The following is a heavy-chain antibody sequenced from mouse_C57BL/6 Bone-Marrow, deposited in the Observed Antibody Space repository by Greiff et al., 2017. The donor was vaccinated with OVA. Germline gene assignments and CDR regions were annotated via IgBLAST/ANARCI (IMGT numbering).Heavy chain of an antibody. Sequence: QVQLKQPGAELVRPGSSVKLSCKASGYTFTSYWLDWVKQRPGQGLEWIGNIYPSDSETHYNQKFKDKATLTVDKSSRTAYMQLSSLTSEDSAVYYCARGGVYDGSWFAYWGQGTLVTVSA. J-gene: IGHJ3*01. CDR3: ARGGVYDGSWFAY. CDR1: GYTFTSYW. V-gene: IGHV1-61*01. D-gene: IGHD2-3*01. CDR2: IYPSDSET.